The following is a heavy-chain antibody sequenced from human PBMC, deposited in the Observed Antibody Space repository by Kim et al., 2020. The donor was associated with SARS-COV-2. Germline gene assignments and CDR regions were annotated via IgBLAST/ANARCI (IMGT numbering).Heavy chain of an antibody. CDR3: ARRIDGYSSSREGYYGMDV. CDR1: GGSFSGYY. Sequence: SETLSLTCAVYGGSFSGYYWSWIRQPPGKGLEWIGEINHSGSTNYNPSLKSRVTISVDTSKNQFSLTLSSVTAADTAEYYCARRIDGYSSSREGYYGMDVWGQGTTVTVSS. CDR2: INHSGST. J-gene: IGHJ6*02. V-gene: IGHV4-34*01. D-gene: IGHD6-13*01.